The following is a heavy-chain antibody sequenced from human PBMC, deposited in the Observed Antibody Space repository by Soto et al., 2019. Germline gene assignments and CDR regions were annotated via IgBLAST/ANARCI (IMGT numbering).Heavy chain of an antibody. J-gene: IGHJ5*02. V-gene: IGHV3-23*01. CDR3: AKGGIVVVPAAKKPRAHPPTYNWFDP. CDR1: GFTFSSYA. Sequence: GGSLRLSCAASGFTFSSYAMSWVRQAPGKGLEWVSAISGSGGSTYYADSVKGRFTISRDNSKNTLYLQMNSLRAEDKAVYYCAKGGIVVVPAAKKPRAHPPTYNWFDPWGQGTLVTVSS. CDR2: ISGSGGST. D-gene: IGHD2-2*01.